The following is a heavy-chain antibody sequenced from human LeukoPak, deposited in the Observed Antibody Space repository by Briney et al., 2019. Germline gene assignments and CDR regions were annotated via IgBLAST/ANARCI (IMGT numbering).Heavy chain of an antibody. Sequence: ASVKVSCKASGYTFSDYYMHWVRQAPGQGLEWMGWINPDSGGTKYAQKFQDRVTMTSDTSISTAYMELSRLRSDDTAVYYCARDHSLFRQPPNWFDPWGQGTLVTVSS. CDR1: GYTFSDYY. J-gene: IGHJ5*02. CDR3: ARDHSLFRQPPNWFDP. D-gene: IGHD1-14*01. CDR2: INPDSGGT. V-gene: IGHV1-2*02.